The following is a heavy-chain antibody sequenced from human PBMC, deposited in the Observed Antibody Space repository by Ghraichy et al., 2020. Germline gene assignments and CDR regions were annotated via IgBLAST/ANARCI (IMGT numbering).Heavy chain of an antibody. D-gene: IGHD3-22*01. J-gene: IGHJ4*02. CDR2: VHASGDA. Sequence: SETLSLTCSVSGGSISSYYWNWVRQPPGKGLEWIGFVHASGDAKYNPSLTSRVTMSVDTSKSHFSLRLSSVTAADTAVYYCARWDTSGNYYVNWGQGALVTVSS. V-gene: IGHV4-4*08. CDR1: GGSISSYY. CDR3: ARWDTSGNYYVN.